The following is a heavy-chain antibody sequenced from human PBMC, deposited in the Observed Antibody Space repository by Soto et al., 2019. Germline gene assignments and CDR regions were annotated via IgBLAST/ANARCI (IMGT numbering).Heavy chain of an antibody. CDR3: AISQDNRRRTTSIY. V-gene: IGHV3-9*01. J-gene: IGHJ4*02. Sequence: SWGSRRLSCAASGFSFDDHPLHWVRQAPEKGLEWVSGINFKIDIGYADSVKGRFTISRDNAENSLYLQMNSLRAEDTALYYCAISQDNRRRTTSIYWGQETHLTIST. CDR1: GFSFDDHP. CDR2: INFKIDI. D-gene: IGHD4-17*01.